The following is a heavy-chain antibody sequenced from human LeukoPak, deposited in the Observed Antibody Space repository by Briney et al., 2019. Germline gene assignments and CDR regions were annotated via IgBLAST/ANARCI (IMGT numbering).Heavy chain of an antibody. D-gene: IGHD2-8*01. J-gene: IGHJ4*02. V-gene: IGHV1-8*01. CDR1: GYTFTSYD. CDR2: MNPNSGNT. Sequence: ASVKVSCKASGYTFTSYDINWVRQATGQGLEWMGWMNPNSGNTGYAQKFQRRVTMTRNTSISTAYMELSSLGSEDEAVYYCARSLGYCTNCLCRKASNYYFDYWGQGTLVTVSS. CDR3: ARSLGYCTNCLCRKASNYYFDY.